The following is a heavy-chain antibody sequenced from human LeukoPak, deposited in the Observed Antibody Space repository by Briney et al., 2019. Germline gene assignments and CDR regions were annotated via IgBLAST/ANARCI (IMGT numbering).Heavy chain of an antibody. CDR1: GGSFSGYY. J-gene: IGHJ6*04. CDR2: MNHSGST. D-gene: IGHD3-9*01. Sequence: KASETLSLTCAVYGGSFSGYYWSWIRQPPGKGLEWIGEMNHSGSTNYNPSLKSRVTIPVDTSKNQFSLKLSSVTAADTAVYYCARGQLLRYFDWLRYGMDVWGKGTTVTVSS. CDR3: ARGQLLRYFDWLRYGMDV. V-gene: IGHV4-34*01.